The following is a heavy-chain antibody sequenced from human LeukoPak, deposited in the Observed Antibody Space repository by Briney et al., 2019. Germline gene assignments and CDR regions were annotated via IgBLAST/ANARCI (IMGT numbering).Heavy chain of an antibody. CDR1: GGSFSGYY. V-gene: IGHV4-59*10. D-gene: IGHD2-2*01. Sequence: SETLSLTCAVYGGSFSGYYWSWIRQPPGKGLECIGRISASGTTNDNPSLKSRVTMSVDTSKNQFSLRLSSVTAADTAVYYCVRDSSSTYFAYWGQGTLVTVSS. CDR3: VRDSSSTYFAY. J-gene: IGHJ4*02. CDR2: ISASGTT.